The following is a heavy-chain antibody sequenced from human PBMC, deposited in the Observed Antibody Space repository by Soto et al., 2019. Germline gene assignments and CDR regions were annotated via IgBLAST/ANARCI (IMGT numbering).Heavy chain of an antibody. D-gene: IGHD2-21*02. Sequence: QVQLVQSGAKVKKPGASVKVSCKASGGSSKNYAISWVRQAPGQGLEWMGGIIPISGTADYAQKFQGRLTITADKSTNTAYMELSSLRSEDTAVYYCARDMTVFTVPYFDYWGQGTLVTVSS. CDR2: IIPISGTA. CDR1: GGSSKNYA. J-gene: IGHJ4*02. V-gene: IGHV1-69*06. CDR3: ARDMTVFTVPYFDY.